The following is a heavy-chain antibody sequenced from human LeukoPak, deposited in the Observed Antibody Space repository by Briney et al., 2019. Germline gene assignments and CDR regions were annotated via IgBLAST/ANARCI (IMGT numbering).Heavy chain of an antibody. J-gene: IGHJ4*02. CDR3: AKDPTPLEWGVVTHHLDY. CDR1: GYTLTELS. V-gene: IGHV1-24*01. CDR2: FDPEDGET. Sequence: ASVKVSCKVSGYTLTELSMHWVRQAPGKGLEWMGGFDPEDGETIYAQKFQGRVTMTEDTSTDTAYMELSSLRSEDTAVYYCAKDPTPLEWGVVTHHLDYWGQGTLVTVSS. D-gene: IGHD3-3*01.